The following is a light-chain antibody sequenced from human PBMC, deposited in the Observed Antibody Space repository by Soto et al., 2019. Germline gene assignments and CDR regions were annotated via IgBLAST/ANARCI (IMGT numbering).Light chain of an antibody. CDR3: QQRSNWPPAIT. CDR2: DAS. J-gene: IGKJ5*01. Sequence: EIVLTHSPATLSFSPLEIATLSFSSSQSVSSYLAWYQQKPGQAPRLLIYDASNRATGIPARFSGSGSGTDFTLTISSLEPEDFAVYYCQQRSNWPPAITFGQGTRLEIK. V-gene: IGKV3-11*01. CDR1: QSVSSY.